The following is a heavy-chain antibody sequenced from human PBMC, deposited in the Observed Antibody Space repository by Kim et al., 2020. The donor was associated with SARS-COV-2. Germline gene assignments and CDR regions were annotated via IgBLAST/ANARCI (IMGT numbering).Heavy chain of an antibody. D-gene: IGHD2-2*01. CDR3: ARETFYCSSTSCLPDYMDV. CDR1: GGSISSGDYY. Sequence: SETLSLTCTVSGGSISSGDYYWSWIRQPPGKGLEWIGYIYYSGSTYYNPSLKSRVTISVDTSKNQFSLKLSSVTAADTAVYYCARETFYCSSTSCLPDYMDVWGKGTTVTVSS. CDR2: IYYSGST. J-gene: IGHJ6*03. V-gene: IGHV4-30-4*01.